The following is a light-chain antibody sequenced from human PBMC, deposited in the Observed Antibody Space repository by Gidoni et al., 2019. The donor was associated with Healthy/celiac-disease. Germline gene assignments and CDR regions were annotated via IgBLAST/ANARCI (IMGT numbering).Light chain of an antibody. V-gene: IGKV3-15*01. CDR3: QQYNKWSRT. CDR2: GAS. Sequence: EIVLTQSPATLSVSPGERATLSCRASPSVSSNLAWSQQTPGQSPRLLIYGASTRATGIPARFSGSGSGTEFTLTISSLQSEDVAVYYCQQYNKWSRTFGQGTKVEIK. CDR1: PSVSSN. J-gene: IGKJ1*01.